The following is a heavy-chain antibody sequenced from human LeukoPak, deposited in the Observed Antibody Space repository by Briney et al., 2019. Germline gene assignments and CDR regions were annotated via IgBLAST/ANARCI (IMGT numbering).Heavy chain of an antibody. D-gene: IGHD3-3*01. CDR2: INSDGSST. CDR1: GFTFSSYW. CDR3: ARGGNYDFWSGYSHSGKAANYYYMDV. Sequence: GGSLRLSCAASGFTFSSYWMHWVRQAPGKGLVWVSRINSDGSSTSYADSVKGRFTISRDNAKNTLYLQMNSLRAEDTAVYYCARGGNYDFWSGYSHSGKAANYYYMDVWGKGTTVTVSS. V-gene: IGHV3-74*01. J-gene: IGHJ6*03.